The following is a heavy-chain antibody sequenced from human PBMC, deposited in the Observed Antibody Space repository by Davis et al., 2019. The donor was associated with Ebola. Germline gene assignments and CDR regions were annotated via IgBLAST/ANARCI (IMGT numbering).Heavy chain of an antibody. V-gene: IGHV3-53*01. Sequence: PGGSLRLSCAASGLTVSSSYMSWVRQAPGKGLEWVSVIFSGGTTYYGDSVKGRFTISRDNSKNTLYLQMNSLRAEDAAVYYCAKGSLYGSRSITAGMDVWGQGTTVTVSS. CDR3: AKGSLYGSRSITAGMDV. CDR1: GLTVSSSY. CDR2: IFSGGTT. D-gene: IGHD4-17*01. J-gene: IGHJ6*02.